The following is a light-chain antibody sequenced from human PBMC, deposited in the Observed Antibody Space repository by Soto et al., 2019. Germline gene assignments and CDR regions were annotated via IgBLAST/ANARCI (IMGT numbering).Light chain of an antibody. CDR3: SSYTSSSTFYV. J-gene: IGLJ1*01. CDR1: SNDVGGYNY. CDR2: DVS. Sequence: QSALTQPASVSGSPGQSITISCTGTSNDVGGYNYVSWYQHHPGKAPKLMIYDVSNRPTGVSYRFSGSKSGDTASLTISGLQAEDEAEYYCSSYTSSSTFYVFGTGTQLTVL. V-gene: IGLV2-14*03.